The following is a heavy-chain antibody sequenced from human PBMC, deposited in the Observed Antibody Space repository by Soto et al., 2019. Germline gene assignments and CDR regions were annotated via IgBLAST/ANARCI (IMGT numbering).Heavy chain of an antibody. CDR1: GITLSNYA. CDR2: ISASATGT. D-gene: IGHD5-18*01. CDR3: AKEGGGGTAMVTSYFDY. J-gene: IGHJ4*02. V-gene: IGHV3-23*01. Sequence: EVQLLESGGGLVQPGGSLRLSCAASGITLSNYALSWVRQAPGKGLEWVSGISASATGTYYADSVKGRFTISRDNSKSTVYMHMNTVRADDTAIYYWAKEGGGGTAMVTSYFDYWGQGTLVTVSS.